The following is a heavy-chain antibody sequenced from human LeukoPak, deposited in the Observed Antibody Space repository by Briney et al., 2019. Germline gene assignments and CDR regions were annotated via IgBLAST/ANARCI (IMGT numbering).Heavy chain of an antibody. CDR3: ARDSSGIAVAGYYYGMDV. CDR2: INPNSGGT. CDR1: RYTFTGYY. V-gene: IGHV1-2*02. D-gene: IGHD6-19*01. J-gene: IGHJ6*02. Sequence: RASVKVSCKASRYTFTGYYMHWVRQAPGQGLEWMGWINPNSGGTNYAQKFQGRVTMTRDTSISTAYMELSRLRSDDTAVYYCARDSSGIAVAGYYYGMDVWGQGTTVTVSS.